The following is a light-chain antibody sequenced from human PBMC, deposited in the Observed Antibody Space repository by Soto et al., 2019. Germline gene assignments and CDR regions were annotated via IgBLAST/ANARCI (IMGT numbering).Light chain of an antibody. Sequence: IVMTHSPGTLSVSPGEIVTLSFRASQSVSSNLAWYQQRPGQAPRLLIYSVSSRDTDIPARFSGGGSGTEFTLTISSLQSEDFAVYYCQQYGSSPRTFGQGTKVDIK. CDR1: QSVSSN. CDR2: SVS. V-gene: IGKV3-15*01. J-gene: IGKJ1*01. CDR3: QQYGSSPRT.